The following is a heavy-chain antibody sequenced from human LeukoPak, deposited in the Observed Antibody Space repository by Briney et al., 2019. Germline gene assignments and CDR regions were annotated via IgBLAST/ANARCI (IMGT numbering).Heavy chain of an antibody. CDR1: GLTFSSYA. CDR2: ISGSGGST. V-gene: IGHV3-23*01. Sequence: GGSLRLSCAASGLTFSSYAMSWVRQAPGKGLEWVSAISGSGGSTYYADSVKGRFTISRDNSKNTLYLQMNSLRAEDTAVYYCAKGTTMIVVAGGVGYWGQGTLVTVSS. J-gene: IGHJ4*02. D-gene: IGHD3-22*01. CDR3: AKGTTMIVVAGGVGY.